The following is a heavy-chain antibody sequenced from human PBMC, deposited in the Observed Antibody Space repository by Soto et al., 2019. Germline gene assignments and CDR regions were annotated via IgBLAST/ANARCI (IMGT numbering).Heavy chain of an antibody. CDR1: GFTFSSYG. CDR2: IWYDGSNK. Sequence: PGGSLRLSCAASGFTFSSYGMHWVRQAPGKGLEWVAVIWYDGSNKYYADSVKGRFTISRDNSKNTLYLQMNSLRAEDTAVYYCATVHNTSRSFDYWGQGTLVTVSS. V-gene: IGHV3-33*01. D-gene: IGHD1-20*01. CDR3: ATVHNTSRSFDY. J-gene: IGHJ4*02.